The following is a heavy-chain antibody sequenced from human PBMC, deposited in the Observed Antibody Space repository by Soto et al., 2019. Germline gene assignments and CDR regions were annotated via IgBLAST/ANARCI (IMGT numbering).Heavy chain of an antibody. CDR3: AKEPVGPDWYFDL. Sequence: DVQLLESGGGLVQPGGSLRLSCAASGFTFRSYAMSWVRQAPGKGLEWVSGISGSGISTHYADSVKGRFTVPRDNSKNRLDLQMNSLRDEDTAVYNCAKEPVGPDWYFDLWGRGTRVTVSS. CDR2: ISGSGIST. J-gene: IGHJ2*01. CDR1: GFTFRSYA. V-gene: IGHV3-23*01.